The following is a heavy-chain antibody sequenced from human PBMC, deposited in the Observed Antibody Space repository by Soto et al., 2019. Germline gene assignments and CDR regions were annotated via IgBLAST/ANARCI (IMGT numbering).Heavy chain of an antibody. CDR2: INHSGST. CDR3: ARGYYGSGSFFDY. V-gene: IGHV4-34*01. J-gene: IGHJ4*02. D-gene: IGHD3-10*01. Sequence: SETLSLTCAVYGGSFSGYYWSWIRQPPGKGLEWIGEINHSGSTNYNPSLKSRVTISVETSKNQFSLKLSSVTAADTAVYYCARGYYGSGSFFDYWGQGTLVTVSS. CDR1: GGSFSGYY.